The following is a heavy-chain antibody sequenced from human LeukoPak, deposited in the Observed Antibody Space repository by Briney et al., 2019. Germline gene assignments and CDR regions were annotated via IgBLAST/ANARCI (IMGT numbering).Heavy chain of an antibody. V-gene: IGHV4-4*07. CDR3: ARDPSYSSGYFDI. CDR1: GGSISSYY. Sequence: PSKTLSLTCTVSGGSISSYYWSWIRQPAGKGLEWIGRIYSSGSTNYNPSLRSRVTMSVDTSKNQFSLKLSSVTAADTAVYYCARDPSYSSGYFDIWGQGTMVTVSS. D-gene: IGHD6-19*01. CDR2: IYSSGST. J-gene: IGHJ3*02.